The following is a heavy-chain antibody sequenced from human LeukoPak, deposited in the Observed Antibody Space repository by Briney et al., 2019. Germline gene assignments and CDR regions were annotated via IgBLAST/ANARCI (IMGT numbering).Heavy chain of an antibody. CDR3: ARGPYCSSTSCSPSWFDP. V-gene: IGHV3-64*01. CDR1: GFTFSSYT. J-gene: IGHJ5*02. Sequence: GGSLRLSCAASGFTFSSYTMHWVRQAPGKGLQYVSAISSNGGSTYYANSVKGRFTISRDNSKNTLYLQMGSLRAEDMAVYYCARGPYCSSTSCSPSWFDPWGQGTLVTVSS. D-gene: IGHD2-2*01. CDR2: ISSNGGST.